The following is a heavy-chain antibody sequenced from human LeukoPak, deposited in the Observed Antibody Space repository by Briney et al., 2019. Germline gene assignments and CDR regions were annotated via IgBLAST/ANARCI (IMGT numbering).Heavy chain of an antibody. Sequence: SETLSLTCAVSGGSISSSNWWSWVRQPPGKGLEWIGEIYHSGSTNYNPSLKSRVTISVDKSKNQFSLKLSSVTAADTAVYYCARGELLRAAAGRHFDPWGQGTLVTVSS. J-gene: IGHJ5*02. V-gene: IGHV4-4*02. D-gene: IGHD6-13*01. CDR3: ARGELLRAAAGRHFDP. CDR1: GGSISSSNW. CDR2: IYHSGST.